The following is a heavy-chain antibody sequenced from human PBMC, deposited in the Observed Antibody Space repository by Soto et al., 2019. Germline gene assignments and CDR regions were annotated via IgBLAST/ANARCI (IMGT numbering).Heavy chain of an antibody. D-gene: IGHD2-21*02. J-gene: IGHJ4*02. CDR3: ARGTAYCGGDCYWG. V-gene: IGHV1-69*13. CDR2: IIPIFGTA. Sequence: GASVKVSCKASGGTCSSYAISWVRRAPGQGREWMGGIIPIFGTANYAQKFQGRVTITADESTSTAYMELSSLRSEDTAVYYCARGTAYCGGDCYWGWGQGTLVTVSS. CDR1: GGTCSSYA.